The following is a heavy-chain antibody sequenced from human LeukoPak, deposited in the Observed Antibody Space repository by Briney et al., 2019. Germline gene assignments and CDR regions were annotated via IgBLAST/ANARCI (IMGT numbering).Heavy chain of an antibody. CDR2: IYYSGNT. CDR1: GGSFSGYY. J-gene: IGHJ4*02. CDR3: AGRDFYYFDY. V-gene: IGHV4-34*01. Sequence: PSETLSLTCAVYGGSFSGYYWSWIRQPPGKGLEWIGSIYYSGNTYYNPSLKSRVTISVDTSENQFSLKLSSVTAADTAVYYCAGRDFYYFDYWGQGTLVTVSS.